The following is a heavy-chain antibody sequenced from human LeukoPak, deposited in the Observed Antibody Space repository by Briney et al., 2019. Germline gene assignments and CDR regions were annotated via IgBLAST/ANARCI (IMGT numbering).Heavy chain of an antibody. D-gene: IGHD3-9*01. J-gene: IGHJ4*02. V-gene: IGHV1-2*02. Sequence: ASVKVSCKASGYTFTGYYMHWVRQAPGQGLEWMGWINSKSGGTNYAQRFQGRVTMTRDTSISTAYMELSRLRSDDTAVYYCARVRYFDWLQPFDYWGQGTLVTVSS. CDR3: ARVRYFDWLQPFDY. CDR2: INSKSGGT. CDR1: GYTFTGYY.